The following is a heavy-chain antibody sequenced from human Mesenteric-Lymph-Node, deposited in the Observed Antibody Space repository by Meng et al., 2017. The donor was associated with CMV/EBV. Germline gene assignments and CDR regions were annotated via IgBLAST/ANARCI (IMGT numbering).Heavy chain of an antibody. Sequence: VSDDSISSGSHYWSWIRQPPGKGLEWIGYIYYSGRTNYYPSLKSRVTMLIDTSKNQFSLKLTSVTAADTAVYYCARDKYNSGWYLFDPWGQGTLVTSPQ. CDR3: ARDKYNSGWYLFDP. CDR2: IYYSGRT. J-gene: IGHJ5*02. CDR1: DDSISSGSHY. D-gene: IGHD6-19*01. V-gene: IGHV4-61*01.